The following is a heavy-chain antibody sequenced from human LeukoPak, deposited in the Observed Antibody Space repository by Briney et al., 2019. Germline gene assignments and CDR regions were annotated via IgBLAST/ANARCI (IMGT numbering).Heavy chain of an antibody. V-gene: IGHV3-23*01. J-gene: IGHJ4*02. CDR1: GFTFSSYA. Sequence: GGSLRLSCAASGFTFSSYAMSWVRQAPGKGLEWVSAISGSGGSTYYADSVKGRFTISRDNSKNTLYLQMNSLRAEDTAVYYCAKRGVEYCSGGSCYHFDYWGQGTLVAVSS. CDR3: AKRGVEYCSGGSCYHFDY. D-gene: IGHD2-15*01. CDR2: ISGSGGST.